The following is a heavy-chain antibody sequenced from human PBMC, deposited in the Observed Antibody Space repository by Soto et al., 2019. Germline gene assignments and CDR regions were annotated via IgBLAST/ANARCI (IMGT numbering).Heavy chain of an antibody. CDR3: TTDSYGDPEPYYFDY. D-gene: IGHD4-17*01. V-gene: IGHV3-15*01. J-gene: IGHJ4*02. CDR1: GFTFSNAW. CDR2: IKSKTDGGTT. Sequence: EVQLVESGGGLVKPGGSLRLSCAASGFTFSNAWMSWVRQAPGKGLEWVGRIKSKTDGGTTDYAAPVKGRFTISRDDSKNTLYLQMHSLKTEDTAVYYCTTDSYGDPEPYYFDYWGQGTLVTVSS.